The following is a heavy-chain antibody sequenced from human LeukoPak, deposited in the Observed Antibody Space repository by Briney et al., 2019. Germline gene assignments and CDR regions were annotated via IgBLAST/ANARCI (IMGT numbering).Heavy chain of an antibody. CDR2: IYHSGST. CDR3: AREGDIVVVVAATPYNWFDP. J-gene: IGHJ5*02. CDR1: GYSISSGYY. V-gene: IGHV4-38-2*02. D-gene: IGHD2-15*01. Sequence: SETLSLTCTVSGYSISSGYYWGWIRQPPGKGLEWIGSIYHSGSTYYNPSLKSRVTISVDTSKNQFSLKLSSVTAADTAVYYCAREGDIVVVVAATPYNWFDPWGQGTLVTVSS.